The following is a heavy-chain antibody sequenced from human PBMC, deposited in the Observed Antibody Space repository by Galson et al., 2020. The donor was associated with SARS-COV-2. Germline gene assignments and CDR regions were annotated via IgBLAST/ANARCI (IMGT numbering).Heavy chain of an antibody. J-gene: IGHJ4*02. CDR2: ISSDGSIT. Sequence: GGSTRLSCAASGLTFSTYWMHWVRQAPGKGLVWVSRISSDGSITSYADSVKGRFTISRDNAKNTLYLQMNSLRAEDAAVYYCAKGWLGFEYWGQGTLVTVSS. V-gene: IGHV3-74*01. CDR3: AKGWLGFEY. D-gene: IGHD6-19*01. CDR1: GLTFSTYW.